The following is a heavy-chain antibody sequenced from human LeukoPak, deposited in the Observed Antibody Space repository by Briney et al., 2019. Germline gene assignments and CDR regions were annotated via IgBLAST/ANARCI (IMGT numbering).Heavy chain of an antibody. CDR1: GGTFSSYE. CDR3: AREGVHGPIDY. D-gene: IGHD5/OR15-5a*01. J-gene: IGHJ4*02. Sequence: GSSVKVSCKASGGTFSSYEISWVRQAPGQGLEWMGGIIPMFGTAKYAQKFQGRVTMTRDTSISTAYMELSRLRSDDTAVYYCAREGVHGPIDYWGQGTLVTVSS. CDR2: IIPMFGTA. V-gene: IGHV1-69*05.